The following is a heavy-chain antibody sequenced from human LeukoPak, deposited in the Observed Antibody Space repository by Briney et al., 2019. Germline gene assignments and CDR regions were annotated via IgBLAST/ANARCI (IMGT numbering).Heavy chain of an antibody. V-gene: IGHV3-74*01. J-gene: IGHJ3*02. Sequence: GGSLRLSCAASGFTFNSYWFHWVRQAPGKGLVWVSRINSGGSETIYADSVKGRFTISRDNAKSTVYLQMNSLKAEDTAVYYCARGGYHHGFDIWGQGTMVTVSS. CDR1: GFTFNSYW. D-gene: IGHD2-15*01. CDR2: INSGGSET. CDR3: ARGGYHHGFDI.